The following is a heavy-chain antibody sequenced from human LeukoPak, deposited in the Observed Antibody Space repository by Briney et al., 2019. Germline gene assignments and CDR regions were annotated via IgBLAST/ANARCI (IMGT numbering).Heavy chain of an antibody. CDR1: GGSISSYY. CDR2: IYTSGST. V-gene: IGHV4-4*07. J-gene: IGHJ6*02. Sequence: MASETLTLTCTVSGGSISSYYWSWIRQPAGKGLEWIGCIYTSGSTNYNPSHKSRVTISVDTSKNQFSLTLSPGTAADTAVYYCARDKHCSSTSCYRNYYYGMDVWGQGTTVTVSS. CDR3: ARDKHCSSTSCYRNYYYGMDV. D-gene: IGHD2-2*01.